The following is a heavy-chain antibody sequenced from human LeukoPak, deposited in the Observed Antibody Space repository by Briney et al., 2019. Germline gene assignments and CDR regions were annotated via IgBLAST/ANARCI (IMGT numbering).Heavy chain of an antibody. Sequence: GGSLRLSCVASGFTVSSKYMSWVRQAPGKGLEWVSIFYSGGDSTYYADSVKGRFTISRDNFKNTLYLQMNNLRAEDTAVYYCARERYCGGDCYSLAFDIWGQGTMVTVSS. D-gene: IGHD2-21*02. J-gene: IGHJ3*02. CDR3: ARERYCGGDCYSLAFDI. CDR1: GFTVSSKY. V-gene: IGHV3-66*01. CDR2: FYSGGDST.